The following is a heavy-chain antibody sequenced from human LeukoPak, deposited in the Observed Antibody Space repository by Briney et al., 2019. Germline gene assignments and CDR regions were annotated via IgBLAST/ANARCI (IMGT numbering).Heavy chain of an antibody. J-gene: IGHJ5*02. V-gene: IGHV3-9*01. Sequence: GRSLRLSCAAPGFTFDDYAMHWVRQAPGKGLEWVSGISWNSGSIGYADSVKGRFTISRDNAKNSLYLQMNSLRAEDTALYYCAKGSGSYYRNWFDPWGQGTLVTVSS. CDR1: GFTFDDYA. D-gene: IGHD1-26*01. CDR3: AKGSGSYYRNWFDP. CDR2: ISWNSGSI.